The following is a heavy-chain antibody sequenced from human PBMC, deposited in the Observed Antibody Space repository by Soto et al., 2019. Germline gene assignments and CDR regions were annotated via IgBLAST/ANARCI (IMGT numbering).Heavy chain of an antibody. J-gene: IGHJ5*02. Sequence: SETLSLTCTVSGGSLSSSNYYWGWIRQPPGKGLEWIGSIYYSGSTYYNPSLKSRVTMSVDTSKNQFSLKLSSVTAADTAVYYCARRIAAREHWFDPWGQGTLVPVSS. CDR1: GGSLSSSNYY. V-gene: IGHV4-39*01. D-gene: IGHD6-6*01. CDR3: ARRIAAREHWFDP. CDR2: IYYSGST.